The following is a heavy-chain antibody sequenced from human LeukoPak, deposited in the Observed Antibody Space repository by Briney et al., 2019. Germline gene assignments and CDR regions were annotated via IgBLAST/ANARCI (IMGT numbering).Heavy chain of an antibody. V-gene: IGHV4-39*07. CDR1: GGSISSSSYY. D-gene: IGHD2-15*01. CDR2: IYYSGST. CDR3: ARAGAVVDNWFDP. J-gene: IGHJ5*02. Sequence: PSETLSLTCTVSGGSISSSSYYWGWIRQPPGKGLEWTGSIYYSGSTYYNPSLKSRVTISVDTSKNQFSLKLSSVTAADTAVYYCARAGAVVDNWFDPWGQGTLVTVSS.